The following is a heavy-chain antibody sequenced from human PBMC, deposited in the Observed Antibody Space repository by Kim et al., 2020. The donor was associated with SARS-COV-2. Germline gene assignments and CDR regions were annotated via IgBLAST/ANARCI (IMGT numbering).Heavy chain of an antibody. CDR2: MNPNSGNT. J-gene: IGHJ6*02. Sequence: ASVKVSCKASGYTFTSYDINWVRQATGQGLEWMGWMNPNSGNTGYAQKFQGRVTMTRNTSISTAYMELSSLRSEDTAVYYCASLARGGRDYYYYYGMDVWGQGTTVTVSS. CDR3: ASLARGGRDYYYYYGMDV. D-gene: IGHD3-10*01. CDR1: GYTFTSYD. V-gene: IGHV1-8*01.